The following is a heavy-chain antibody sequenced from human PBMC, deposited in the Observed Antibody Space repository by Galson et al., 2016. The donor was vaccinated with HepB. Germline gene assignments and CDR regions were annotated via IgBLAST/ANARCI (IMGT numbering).Heavy chain of an antibody. D-gene: IGHD6-19*01. CDR2: ISGSSHNT. CDR3: ARTSSGWNAMSSFDI. Sequence: SLRLSCAASGFTFSIYVMSWVRQAPGKGLEWVSAISGSSHNTYYADSVKGRFTIFRDNSKNTMYLQMNSLRAEDTAVYYCARTSSGWNAMSSFDIWGQGTMVTVSS. V-gene: IGHV3-23*01. CDR1: GFTFSIYV. J-gene: IGHJ3*02.